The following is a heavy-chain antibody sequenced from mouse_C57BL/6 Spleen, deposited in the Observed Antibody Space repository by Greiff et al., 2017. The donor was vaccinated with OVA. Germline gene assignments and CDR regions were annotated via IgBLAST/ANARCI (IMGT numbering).Heavy chain of an antibody. J-gene: IGHJ3*01. D-gene: IGHD2-3*01. CDR2: ISSGSSTI. V-gene: IGHV5-17*01. CDR1: GFTFSDYG. CDR3: ASCDGTAWFAY. Sequence: EVMLVESGGGLVKPGGSLKLSCAASGFTFSDYGMHWVRQAPEKGLEWVAYISSGSSTIYYADTVKGRFTISRDNAKKPQFLQLTSLRTEDTAMYYCASCDGTAWFAYWGQGTLVTVSA.